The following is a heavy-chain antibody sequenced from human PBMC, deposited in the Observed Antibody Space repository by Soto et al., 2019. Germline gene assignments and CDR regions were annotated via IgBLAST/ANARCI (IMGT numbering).Heavy chain of an antibody. CDR3: ARHAYDYVWGSYRHRIPPFFDY. CDR1: GYSFTSYW. CDR2: IYPGDSDT. J-gene: IGHJ4*02. Sequence: PGESLKISCKGSGYSFTSYWIGWVRQMPGKGLEWMGIIYPGDSDTRYSPSFQGQVTISADKSISTAYLQWSSLKASDTAMYYCARHAYDYVWGSYRHRIPPFFDYWGQGTLVTVSS. V-gene: IGHV5-51*01. D-gene: IGHD3-16*02.